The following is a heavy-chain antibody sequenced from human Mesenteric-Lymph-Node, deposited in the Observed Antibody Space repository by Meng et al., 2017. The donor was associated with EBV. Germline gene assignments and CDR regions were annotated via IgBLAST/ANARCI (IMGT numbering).Heavy chain of an antibody. CDR1: GGPLNSGSYF. J-gene: IGHJ4*02. V-gene: IGHV4-61*01. Sequence: QGYLQVSGPGMVKPSEPLSLTCTVSGGPLNSGSYFWTWIRQSPGKKLEWIGYIYYSGSTNYNPSLKSRVTVSLDTSKNQFSLKLSSVTAADTAVYYCTRGPSGIFYFNFWGRGTLVTVSS. D-gene: IGHD1-26*01. CDR2: IYYSGST. CDR3: TRGPSGIFYFNF.